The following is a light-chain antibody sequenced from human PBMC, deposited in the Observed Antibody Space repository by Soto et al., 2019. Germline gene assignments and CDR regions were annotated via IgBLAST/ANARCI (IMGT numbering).Light chain of an antibody. Sequence: DIQMTQSPSTLSASVGDRVTITCRASQNINTWLAWYQQKPGKAPYLLIYKASNLQSGVPSRFSGSASGTEFTLTISSLQPDDIATYYFQQDETYLLTYGGGTKVAI. CDR3: QQDETYLLT. V-gene: IGKV1-5*03. CDR2: KAS. J-gene: IGKJ4*01. CDR1: QNINTW.